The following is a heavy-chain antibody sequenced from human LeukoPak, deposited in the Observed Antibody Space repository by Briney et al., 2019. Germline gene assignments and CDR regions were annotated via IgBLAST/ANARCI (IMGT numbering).Heavy chain of an antibody. J-gene: IGHJ5*02. D-gene: IGHD3-3*01. CDR1: GGSISNSGYY. CDR3: ARLGRTHYDFWSGP. V-gene: IGHV4-39*01. CDR2: IYYRGST. Sequence: SETLSLTCTVSGGSISNSGYYWGCIRQPPGKGLEWIGTIYYRGSTYYNPSLKSRVTISVDTSKNQFSLKLTSVTAADTAVYYCARLGRTHYDFWSGPWGQGTLVTVSS.